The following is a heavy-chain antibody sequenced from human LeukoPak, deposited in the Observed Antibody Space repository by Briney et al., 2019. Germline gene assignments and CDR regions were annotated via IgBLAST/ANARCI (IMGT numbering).Heavy chain of an antibody. CDR2: ISGSGGST. J-gene: IGHJ5*02. CDR1: GFTFSSYA. D-gene: IGHD6-13*01. Sequence: GGSLRLSCAASGFTFSSYAMSWVRQAPGKGLEWVSAISGSGGSTYYADSVKGRFTISRDNAKNSLYLQMSSLRAEDTAVYYCARVAAAVPDQWGQGTLVTVSS. CDR3: ARVAAAVPDQ. V-gene: IGHV3-23*01.